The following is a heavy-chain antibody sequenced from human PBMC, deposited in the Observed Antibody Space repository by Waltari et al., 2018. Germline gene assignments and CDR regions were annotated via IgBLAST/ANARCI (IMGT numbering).Heavy chain of an antibody. CDR1: GYSISSGYY. D-gene: IGHD3-10*01. CDR2: IYHSGST. J-gene: IGHJ3*02. Sequence: QVQLQESGPGLVKPSETLSLTCTVSGYSISSGYYWGWIRQPPGKGLEWIGSIYHSGSTYYTPSLKSRVTISVDTSKNQFSLKLSSVTAADTAVYYCARDHGDPTGGVFTPLGAFDIWGQGTMVTVSS. V-gene: IGHV4-38-2*02. CDR3: ARDHGDPTGGVFTPLGAFDI.